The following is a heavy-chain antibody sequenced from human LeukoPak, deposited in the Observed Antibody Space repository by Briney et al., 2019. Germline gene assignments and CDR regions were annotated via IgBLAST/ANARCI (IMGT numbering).Heavy chain of an antibody. Sequence: PSETLSLTCAVYGGSFSGYYWSWIRQPPGKGLEGIGEINHSGSTNYNPSLKSRVTISVDTSKNQFSLKLSSVTAADTAVYYCARGGYDLDPWGQGTLVTVSS. D-gene: IGHD2-2*01. V-gene: IGHV4-34*01. CDR3: ARGGYDLDP. J-gene: IGHJ5*02. CDR2: INHSGST. CDR1: GGSFSGYY.